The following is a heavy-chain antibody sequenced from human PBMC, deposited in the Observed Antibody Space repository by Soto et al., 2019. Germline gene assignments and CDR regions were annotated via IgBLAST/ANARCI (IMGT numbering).Heavy chain of an antibody. CDR3: AKRQGFCSSTSCLNLDY. J-gene: IGHJ4*02. CDR2: ISGGGVRT. V-gene: IGHV3-64*04. D-gene: IGHD2-2*01. Sequence: GGSLRLSCAASGFTLSGYAMDWVRQAPGKGLEYVSGISGGGVRTYYADSVKGRLTISRDNSKNTLYLQMNSLRVEDTAVYYCAKRQGFCSSTSCLNLDYWGQGTLVTVSS. CDR1: GFTLSGYA.